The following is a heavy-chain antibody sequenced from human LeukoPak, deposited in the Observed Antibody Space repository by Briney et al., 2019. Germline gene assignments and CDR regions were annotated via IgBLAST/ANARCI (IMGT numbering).Heavy chain of an antibody. Sequence: GGSLRLSCAASGFTFSSYSMNWVRQAPGKGLEWVSYISSTNGYIYYADSVRGRFTISRDDAKNSLSLQMNSLRAEDTAVYYCARGRSTWHLDYWGQGTLVTVSS. CDR1: GFTFSSYS. V-gene: IGHV3-21*01. CDR3: ARGRSTWHLDY. CDR2: ISSTNGYI. J-gene: IGHJ4*02. D-gene: IGHD1-26*01.